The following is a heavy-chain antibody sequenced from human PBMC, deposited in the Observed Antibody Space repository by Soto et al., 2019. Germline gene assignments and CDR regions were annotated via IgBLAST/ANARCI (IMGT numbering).Heavy chain of an antibody. J-gene: IGHJ4*02. V-gene: IGHV3-30*18. Sequence: PVGSLRLSCAASGFTFSSYGMHWVRQAPGKGLEWVAVISYDGSNKYYADSVKGRFTISRDNSKNTLYLQMNSLRAEDTAVYYCAKPYDILTGYSKNYFDSWGQGTLVTVSS. CDR3: AKPYDILTGYSKNYFDS. CDR2: ISYDGSNK. CDR1: GFTFSSYG. D-gene: IGHD3-9*01.